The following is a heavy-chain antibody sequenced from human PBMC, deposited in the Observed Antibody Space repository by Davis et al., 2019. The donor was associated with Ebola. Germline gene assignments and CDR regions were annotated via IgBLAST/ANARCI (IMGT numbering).Heavy chain of an antibody. CDR1: GFVFSTYP. V-gene: IGHV3-74*01. CDR3: ARPRLTIAVAGTSWFDP. J-gene: IGHJ5*02. D-gene: IGHD6-19*01. Sequence: HTGGSLRLSCAASGFVFSTYPMHWVRQAPGKGLVWVSHIDSDGSSTTYADSVKGRFTISRDNSRNTLYLQMNSLRPEDTAVYYCARPRLTIAVAGTSWFDPWGQGTLVTVSS. CDR2: IDSDGSST.